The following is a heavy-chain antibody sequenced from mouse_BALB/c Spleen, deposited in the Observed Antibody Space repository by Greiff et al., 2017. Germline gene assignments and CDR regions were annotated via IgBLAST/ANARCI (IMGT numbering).Heavy chain of an antibody. J-gene: IGHJ3*01. CDR3: ATVKGFAY. CDR2: IDPANGNT. D-gene: IGHD1-3*01. Sequence: LQLKQSGAELVKPGASVKLSCTASGFNIKDTYMHWVKQRPEQGLEWIGRIDPANGNTKYDPKFQGKATITADTSSNTAYLKLSSLTSEDTAVYYCATVKGFAYWGQGTLVTVSA. V-gene: IGHV14-3*02. CDR1: GFNIKDTY.